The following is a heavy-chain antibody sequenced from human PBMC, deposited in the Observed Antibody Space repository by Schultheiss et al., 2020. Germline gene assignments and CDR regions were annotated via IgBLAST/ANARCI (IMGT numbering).Heavy chain of an antibody. CDR1: GYSFTSYW. CDR3: ARHRGIAAAP. V-gene: IGHV5-10-1*01. Sequence: GDSLKIACKGSGYSFTSYWISWVRQMPGKGLEWMGKIDPSDSYTNYSPSFQGHVTISADKSISTAYLQWSSLKASDTAMYYCARHRGIAAAPWGQGTLVTVSS. J-gene: IGHJ5*02. D-gene: IGHD6-13*01. CDR2: IDPSDSYT.